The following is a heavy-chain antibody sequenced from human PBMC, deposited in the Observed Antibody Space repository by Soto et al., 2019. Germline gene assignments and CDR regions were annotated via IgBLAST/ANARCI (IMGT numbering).Heavy chain of an antibody. D-gene: IGHD3-16*01. CDR2: ISSDGGNK. J-gene: IGHJ6*02. V-gene: IGHV3-30*18. CDR1: GFTFTRSG. Sequence: HPGGSLRLSCATSGFTFTRSGMHWVRQAPGKGLDWVAVISSDGGNKYYGDSVRGRFTISRDNSNNTLFLEMKSLRVDDTAVYYCAKGQFGRGILSNIMDVWGQGTTVTVSS. CDR3: AKGQFGRGILSNIMDV.